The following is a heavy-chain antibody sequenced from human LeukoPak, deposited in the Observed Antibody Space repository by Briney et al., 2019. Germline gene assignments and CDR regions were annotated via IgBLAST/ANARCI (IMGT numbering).Heavy chain of an antibody. CDR3: ARVGTSGSPTYFDY. V-gene: IGHV1-69*02. D-gene: IGHD1-26*01. CDR2: IIPILGIA. Sequence: SSVKVSCKASGGTFSSYTISWVRQAPGQGLEWMGRIIPILGIANYAQKFQGRVTTTADKSTSTAYMELSSLRSEDTAVYYCARVGTSGSPTYFDYWGQGTLVTVSS. CDR1: GGTFSSYT. J-gene: IGHJ4*02.